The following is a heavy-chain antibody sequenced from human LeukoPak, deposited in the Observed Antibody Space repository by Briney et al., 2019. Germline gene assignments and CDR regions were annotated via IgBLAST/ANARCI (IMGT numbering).Heavy chain of an antibody. J-gene: IGHJ5*02. CDR1: GFTFSSYG. D-gene: IGHD5-18*01. Sequence: PGGSLRPSCAASGFTFSSYGMHWVRQAPGKGLEWVSSISSSSYIYYADSVKGRFTISRDNAKNSLYLQMNSLRAEDTAVYYCASGYSYAYNWFDPWGQGTLVTVSS. V-gene: IGHV3-21*01. CDR3: ASGYSYAYNWFDP. CDR2: ISSSSYI.